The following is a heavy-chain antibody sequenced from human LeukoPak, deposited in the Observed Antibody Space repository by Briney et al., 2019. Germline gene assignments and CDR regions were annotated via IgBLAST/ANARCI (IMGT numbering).Heavy chain of an antibody. V-gene: IGHV4-31*03. CDR3: ARGPESHPVYFDY. CDR1: GGSISRGGYY. Sequence: SGTLSLICTVSGGSISRGGYYWSWIRQHPGKGLEWIAYIYNSGSADFNPSLKSRGTISVDTSKNQFSLKLTSMTAADTAVYYCARGPESHPVYFDYWGQGTLVTVSS. CDR2: IYNSGSA. J-gene: IGHJ4*02.